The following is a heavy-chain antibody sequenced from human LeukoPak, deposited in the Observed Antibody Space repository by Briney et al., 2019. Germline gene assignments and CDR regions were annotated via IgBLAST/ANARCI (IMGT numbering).Heavy chain of an antibody. CDR1: GFTFSSTW. J-gene: IGHJ4*02. Sequence: GGSLRLSCAASGFTFSSTWMHWVRQAPGKGLVWVSRINSDGSSRSYADSVKGRFTISRDNAKNTLYLQMNSLRAEDTAVYYCAKGRGYSYGSHDYWGQGTLVTVSS. D-gene: IGHD5-18*01. CDR2: INSDGSSR. V-gene: IGHV3-74*01. CDR3: AKGRGYSYGSHDY.